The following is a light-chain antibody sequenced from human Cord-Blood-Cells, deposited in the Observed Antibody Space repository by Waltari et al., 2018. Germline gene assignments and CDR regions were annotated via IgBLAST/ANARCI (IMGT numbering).Light chain of an antibody. CDR3: AAWDDSLSGVV. J-gene: IGLJ2*01. V-gene: IGLV1-47*01. CDR2: RNN. CDR1: SSNIGSNY. Sequence: QSVLTQPPSASGTPGQRVTISCSGSSSNIGSNYVYWYQQLPGTAPKLLIYRNNQWPSAVPDRFSGSKSGTSASRAISVLRSEDEADYYCAAWDDSLSGVVFGGGTKLTVL.